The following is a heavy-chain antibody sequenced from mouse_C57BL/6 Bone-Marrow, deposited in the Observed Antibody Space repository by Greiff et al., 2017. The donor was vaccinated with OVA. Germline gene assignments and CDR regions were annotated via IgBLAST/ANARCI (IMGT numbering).Heavy chain of an antibody. CDR1: GYTFTSYT. CDR2: INPSSGYT. J-gene: IGHJ3*01. Sequence: VQLQQSGAELVRPGASVKMSCKASGYTFTSYTMHWVKQRPGQGLEWIGYINPSSGYTKYNQKFKDKATLTADKSSSPAYMQLSSLTSEGSAVCSSEWWFAYWGQGTLVTVSA. D-gene: IGHD1-3*01. V-gene: IGHV1-4*01. CDR3: EWWFAY.